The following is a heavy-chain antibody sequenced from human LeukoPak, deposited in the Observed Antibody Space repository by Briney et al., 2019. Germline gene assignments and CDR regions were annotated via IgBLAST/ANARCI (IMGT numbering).Heavy chain of an antibody. V-gene: IGHV4-39*07. CDR2: IYYSGST. J-gene: IGHJ6*03. D-gene: IGHD2-15*01. CDR3: ARTYSRHYYYMDV. CDR1: GGSISSSSYY. Sequence: SETLSLTCTVSGGSISSSSYYWGWIRQPPGKGLEWIGSIYYSGSTYYNPSLKSRVTISVDTSKNQFSLKLSSVTAADTAVYYCARTYSRHYYYMDVWGKGTTVTVSS.